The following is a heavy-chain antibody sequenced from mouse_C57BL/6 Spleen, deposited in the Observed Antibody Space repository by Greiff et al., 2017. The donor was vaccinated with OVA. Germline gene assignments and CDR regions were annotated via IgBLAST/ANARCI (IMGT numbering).Heavy chain of an antibody. CDR1: GFSLTSYG. CDR3: ARPSTVVATDYAMDY. J-gene: IGHJ4*01. V-gene: IGHV2-2*01. CDR2: IWRGGRT. Sequence: VQLVESGPGLVQPSQSLSITCTASGFSLTSYGVHWVRQSPGKGLEWLGEIWRGGRTYYNADFISRLSISKDNSKSQVFFKMSSLQSDDTAIYYCARPSTVVATDYAMDYWGQGTSVTVSS. D-gene: IGHD1-1*01.